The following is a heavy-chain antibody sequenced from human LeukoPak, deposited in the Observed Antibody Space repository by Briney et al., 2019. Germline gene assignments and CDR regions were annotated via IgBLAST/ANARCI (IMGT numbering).Heavy chain of an antibody. V-gene: IGHV3-33*06. D-gene: IGHD4-11*01. Sequence: GGSLRLSCAATGFTFNHYGMHWVRQAPGKGLEWVAAIWSDGTNRFYADSVKGRFTISRDDSRDTVYLQMDNLTAEDTAVYYCAKDAQRGFDYSNSLEYWGQGTPVTVSS. CDR1: GFTFNHYG. CDR2: IWSDGTNR. J-gene: IGHJ4*02. CDR3: AKDAQRGFDYSNSLEY.